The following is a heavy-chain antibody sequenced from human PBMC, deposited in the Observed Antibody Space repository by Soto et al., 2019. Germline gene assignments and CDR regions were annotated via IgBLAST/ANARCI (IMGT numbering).Heavy chain of an antibody. Sequence: QITLKESGPTLVKPTQTLTLTCTFSGFSLSTSGVGVGWIRQPPGKGLEWLALIYWDDDKRYSPSLKSRLTITKDTSKNQVVLTMTNMDPVDTATYYCAHVYGGYDNFDYWGQGTLVTVSS. D-gene: IGHD5-12*01. CDR2: IYWDDDK. V-gene: IGHV2-5*02. J-gene: IGHJ4*02. CDR1: GFSLSTSGVG. CDR3: AHVYGGYDNFDY.